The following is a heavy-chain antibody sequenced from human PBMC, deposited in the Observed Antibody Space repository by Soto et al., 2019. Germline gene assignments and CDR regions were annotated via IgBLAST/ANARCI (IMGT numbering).Heavy chain of an antibody. J-gene: IGHJ4*02. D-gene: IGHD3-9*01. Sequence: ASVKGSCQASCYTLTSQGISWVRQAPGPGLEWMGWISAYNGNTNYAQKLQGRVTMTTDTSTSTAYMELRSLRSDDTAVYYCARSGYYDILTGWPLDYWGQGALVTVSS. V-gene: IGHV1-18*01. CDR2: ISAYNGNT. CDR1: CYTLTSQG. CDR3: ARSGYYDILTGWPLDY.